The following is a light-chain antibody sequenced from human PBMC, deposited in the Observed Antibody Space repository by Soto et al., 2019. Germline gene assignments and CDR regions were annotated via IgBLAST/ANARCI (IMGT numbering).Light chain of an antibody. CDR1: QTISSW. CDR3: KHSKCYSEA. CDR2: KAS. J-gene: IGKJ1*01. V-gene: IGKV1-5*03. Sequence: QVSLSPATLSGSEEDRVTITPRASQTISSWLAWYQQKPGKAPKLLIYKASTLKSGVPSRFSGSGSGTEFTLTISSLQPDDFAPYYSKHSKCYSEAFGQG.